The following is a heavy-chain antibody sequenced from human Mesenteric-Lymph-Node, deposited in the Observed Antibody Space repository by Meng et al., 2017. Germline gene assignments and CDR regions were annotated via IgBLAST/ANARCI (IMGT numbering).Heavy chain of an antibody. CDR1: GGSLDNSDYF. J-gene: IGHJ1*01. Sequence: QLQLQGSGPGLVKPSETLSLTCTVSGGSLDNSDYFWDWIRQPPGKGLEWIGSVRYSGSTFYNPSLKSRVTISVDTSKNQFSLKLTSVTAADTAVYHCLRGSGGSVWGQGTLVTVSS. D-gene: IGHD3-10*01. V-gene: IGHV4-39*07. CDR2: VRYSGST. CDR3: LRGSGGSV.